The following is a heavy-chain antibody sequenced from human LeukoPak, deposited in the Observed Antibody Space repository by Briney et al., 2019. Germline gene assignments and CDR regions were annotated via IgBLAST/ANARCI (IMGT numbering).Heavy chain of an antibody. D-gene: IGHD2-2*01. Sequence: GASVKVSCKASGYTFTSYGIRWVRQAPGQGLEWMGWISAYNGNTNYAQKLQGRVTMTTDTSTSTAYMELRSLRSDDTAVYYCARVGCSSTSCYRPDRYYYGMDVWGQGTTVTVSS. CDR3: ARVGCSSTSCYRPDRYYYGMDV. CDR1: GYTFTSYG. J-gene: IGHJ6*02. CDR2: ISAYNGNT. V-gene: IGHV1-18*01.